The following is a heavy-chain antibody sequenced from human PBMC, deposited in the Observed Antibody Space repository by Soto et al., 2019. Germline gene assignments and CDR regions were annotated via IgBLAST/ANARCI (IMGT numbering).Heavy chain of an antibody. Sequence: SETLSLTCTVSGGSTSSSIYYWGWIRQPPGQGLEWFGSIFYSGSTYYNPSLKSRVTISVDTSKNQFSLKLSSVTAADTSVYYCACIFSGGYSYSFYYYGMDVWGQGTTVS. CDR2: IFYSGST. CDR1: GGSTSSSIYY. CDR3: ACIFSGGYSYSFYYYGMDV. J-gene: IGHJ6*02. V-gene: IGHV4-39*01. D-gene: IGHD5-18*01.